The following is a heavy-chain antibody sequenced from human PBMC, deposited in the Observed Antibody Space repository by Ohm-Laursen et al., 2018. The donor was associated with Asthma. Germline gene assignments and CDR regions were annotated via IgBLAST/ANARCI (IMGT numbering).Heavy chain of an antibody. CDR1: GFTFSSYG. J-gene: IGHJ2*01. V-gene: IGHV3-33*01. Sequence: SLRLSCAASGFTFSSYGMHWVRQAPGKGLEWVAVIWYDGSNKYYADSVKGRFTISRDNSKNTLYLQMNSLRVEDTAVYYCARDRAPPREWYFDVWGRGTLVTVSS. CDR3: ARDRAPPREWYFDV. CDR2: IWYDGSNK.